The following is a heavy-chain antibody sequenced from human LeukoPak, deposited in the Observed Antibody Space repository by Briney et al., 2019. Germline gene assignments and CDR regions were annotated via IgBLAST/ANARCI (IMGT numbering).Heavy chain of an antibody. Sequence: GGSLRLSCAASGFTFSSYWMSWVRQAPGKGLEWVANIKQDGSEKYYVDSVKGRFTISRAISKKTLYLQINNLRTEDTAVYYCAREGEGRWLRDWGQGVLVTVSS. J-gene: IGHJ4*02. D-gene: IGHD5-24*01. CDR3: AREGEGRWLRD. CDR1: GFTFSSYW. CDR2: IKQDGSEK. V-gene: IGHV3-7*01.